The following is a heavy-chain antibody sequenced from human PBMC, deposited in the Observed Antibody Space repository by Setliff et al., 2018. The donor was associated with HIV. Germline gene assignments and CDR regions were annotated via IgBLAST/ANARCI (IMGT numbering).Heavy chain of an antibody. Sequence: SETLSLTCIVSGVSGGSMFTPNYYWGWIRQPPGKGLEWIGSLYFSGSTHYNTSLKSRVTISVDTSKNQFSLKMSSVTAADTAVYYCLTSSIGPLPWDYWGQGTLVTVSS. D-gene: IGHD6-6*01. V-gene: IGHV4-39*01. CDR3: LTSSIGPLPWDY. J-gene: IGHJ4*02. CDR2: LYFSGST. CDR1: GGSMFTPNYY.